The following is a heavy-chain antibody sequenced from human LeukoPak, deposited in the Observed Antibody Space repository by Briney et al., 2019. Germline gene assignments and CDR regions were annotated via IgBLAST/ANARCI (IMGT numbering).Heavy chain of an antibody. CDR2: ISGGGGST. J-gene: IGHJ4*02. D-gene: IGHD3-10*01. V-gene: IGHV3-23*01. CDR1: GLTVSSNY. Sequence: PGGSLRLSCAASGLTVSSNYMSWVRQAPGKGLEWVSAISGGGGSTYYADSVKGRFTISRDNSKNTLYLQMNSLRAEDTAVYYCAKARARGVIGSPFDYWGQGTLVTVSS. CDR3: AKARARGVIGSPFDY.